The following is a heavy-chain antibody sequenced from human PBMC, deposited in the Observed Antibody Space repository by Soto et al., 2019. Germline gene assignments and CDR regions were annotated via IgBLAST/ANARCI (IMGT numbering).Heavy chain of an antibody. CDR2: ITAGGDGT. Sequence: EVQVLESGGGLVQPGGSLRLSCVMTWIRQAPGKGLEWVSTITAGGDGTYYADSVKGRFTMSRETSKNTLYLQMNSLRAEDTAVYYCAPHVYCSGGSCQYDAFAIRGQGTMVTVSS. D-gene: IGHD2-15*01. V-gene: IGHV3-23*01. J-gene: IGHJ3*02. CDR3: APHVYCSGGSCQYDAFAI.